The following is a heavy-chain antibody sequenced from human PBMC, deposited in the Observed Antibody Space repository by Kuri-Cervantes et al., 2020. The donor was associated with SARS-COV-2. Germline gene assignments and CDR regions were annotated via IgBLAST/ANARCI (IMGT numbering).Heavy chain of an antibody. V-gene: IGHV3-48*03. Sequence: GESLKISCAASGFTFRSYEMHWVRQAPGKGLEWVSSISSSGTTINYADSVKGRFTISRDNAKNSVDLQMNSLRADDTAIYFCARAHSMGADNWGQGTPVTVSS. D-gene: IGHD3-16*01. CDR1: GFTFRSYE. CDR2: ISSSGTTI. J-gene: IGHJ4*02. CDR3: ARAHSMGADN.